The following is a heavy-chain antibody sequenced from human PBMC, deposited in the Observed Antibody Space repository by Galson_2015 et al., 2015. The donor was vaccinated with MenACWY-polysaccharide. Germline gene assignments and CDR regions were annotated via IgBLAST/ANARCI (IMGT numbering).Heavy chain of an antibody. V-gene: IGHV5-51*01. CDR1: GYSFRGYW. CDR3: ARHGIYGDYASNYFDP. Sequence: QSGAEEIKPGESLQISCTGSGYSFRGYWIGWVGQMSGKGVEYMGIIYAGDSDARYRPSFQGQVTFSVDKSINTAYMQWGSLKASDTAMYYCARHGIYGDYASNYFDPWGQGTLVTVSS. J-gene: IGHJ5*02. CDR2: IYAGDSDA. D-gene: IGHD4-17*01.